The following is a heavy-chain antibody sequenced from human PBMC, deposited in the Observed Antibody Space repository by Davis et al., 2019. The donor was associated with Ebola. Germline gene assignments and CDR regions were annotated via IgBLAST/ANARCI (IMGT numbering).Heavy chain of an antibody. Sequence: PGGSLRLSCAASGFTFSSYAMSWVRQAPGKGLEWVSAISGSGGSTYYADSVKGRFTISRDNSKNTLYLQMNSLRAEDTAVYYCAKTGPRYCSGGSCYSWGWYFDLWGRGTLVTVSS. CDR1: GFTFSSYA. J-gene: IGHJ2*01. CDR2: ISGSGGST. V-gene: IGHV3-23*01. CDR3: AKTGPRYCSGGSCYSWGWYFDL. D-gene: IGHD2-15*01.